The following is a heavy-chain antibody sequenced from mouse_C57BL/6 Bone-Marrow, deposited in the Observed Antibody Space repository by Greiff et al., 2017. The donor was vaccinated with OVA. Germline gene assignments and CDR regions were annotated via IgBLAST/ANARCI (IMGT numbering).Heavy chain of an antibody. CDR3: ASGAFAY. Sequence: VQLQESGPELVKPGASVKISCKASGYSFTSYYIHWVKQRPGQGLEWIGWIYPGSGNTKYNEKFKGKATLTADTSSSTAYMQLSSLTSEDSAVYYCASGAFAYWGQGTLVTVSA. CDR2: IYPGSGNT. J-gene: IGHJ3*01. V-gene: IGHV1-66*01. CDR1: GYSFTSYY.